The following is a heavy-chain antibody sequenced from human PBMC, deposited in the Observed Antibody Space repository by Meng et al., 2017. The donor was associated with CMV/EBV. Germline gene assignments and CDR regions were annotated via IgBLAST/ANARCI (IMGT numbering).Heavy chain of an antibody. CDR1: GYTFTSYY. Sequence: ASVKVSCKASGYTFTSYYMHWVRQAPGQGLEWMGIINPSGGSTSYAQKFQGRVTMTRDTSTSTVYMELSSLRSEDTAVYYCARDQGYSGSSPEDHYYGMDVWGQGTTVTVSS. J-gene: IGHJ6*02. D-gene: IGHD6-6*01. CDR2: INPSGGST. CDR3: ARDQGYSGSSPEDHYYGMDV. V-gene: IGHV1-46*01.